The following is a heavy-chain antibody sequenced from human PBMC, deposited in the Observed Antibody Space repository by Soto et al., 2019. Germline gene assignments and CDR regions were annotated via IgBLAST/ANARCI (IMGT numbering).Heavy chain of an antibody. J-gene: IGHJ6*02. Sequence: QVQLVQSGAEVKKPGASVKVSCKASGYTFTSYDINWVRQATGQGLAWMGWMNPNSGNTGYAQKFQGRVTMTRNTSISTAYMELSSLRSEDTAVYYCARTQDRYYDFWSGYYKAYGMDVWGQGTTVTVSS. CDR3: ARTQDRYYDFWSGYYKAYGMDV. CDR2: MNPNSGNT. V-gene: IGHV1-8*01. D-gene: IGHD3-3*01. CDR1: GYTFTSYD.